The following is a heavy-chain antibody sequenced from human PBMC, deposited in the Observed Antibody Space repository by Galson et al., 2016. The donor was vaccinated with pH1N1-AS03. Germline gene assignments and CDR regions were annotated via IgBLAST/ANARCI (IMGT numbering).Heavy chain of an antibody. Sequence: TLSLTCTVSGDSISDGVFYWTWIRQPAGKGLEWIGRIYPSGNPKYNPSLKSRVSISVDTSKNQFSLQLKSVTAGDTAVYFCARGHVDTTLAVDCWGQGTPVTVSS. CDR3: ARGHVDTTLAVDC. V-gene: IGHV4-61*02. D-gene: IGHD5-18*01. CDR1: GDSISDGVFY. J-gene: IGHJ4*02. CDR2: IYPSGNP.